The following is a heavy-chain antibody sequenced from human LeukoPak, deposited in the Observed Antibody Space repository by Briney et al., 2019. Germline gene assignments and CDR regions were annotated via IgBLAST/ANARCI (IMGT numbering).Heavy chain of an antibody. CDR3: ARHEYSGSYYGLSWFDP. CDR1: GGSISSSGYY. V-gene: IGHV4-39*01. Sequence: SETLSLTCSVSGGSISSSGYYWGWIRQPPGRGLEWIASIYYSGSTYYNPSLKSRFTISVDSSKNQLSLKLSSLTAADTAVYYCARHEYSGSYYGLSWFDPWGQGTLVTVSS. J-gene: IGHJ5*02. D-gene: IGHD1-26*01. CDR2: IYYSGST.